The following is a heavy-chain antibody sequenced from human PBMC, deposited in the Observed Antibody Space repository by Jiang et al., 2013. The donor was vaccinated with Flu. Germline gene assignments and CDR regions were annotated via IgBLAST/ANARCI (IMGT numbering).Heavy chain of an antibody. CDR2: IIPILGIA. CDR3: ARGSTQWFNRVFDY. J-gene: IGHJ4*02. Sequence: GAEVKKPGSSVKVSCKASGGTFSSYAISWVRQAPGQGLEWMGRIIPILGIANYAQKFQGRVTITADKSTSTAYMELSSLRSEDTAVYYCARGSTQWFNRVFDYWGQGTLVTVSS. V-gene: IGHV1-69*04. D-gene: IGHD3-22*01. CDR1: GGTFSSYA.